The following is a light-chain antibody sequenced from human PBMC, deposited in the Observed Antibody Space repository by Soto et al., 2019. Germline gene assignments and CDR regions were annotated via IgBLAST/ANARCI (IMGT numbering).Light chain of an antibody. J-gene: IGKJ2*01. Sequence: DIQMTQSPSSLSASVGDRVTITSRASQRITTYLNWYQQEPGKAPKPLIYSASTLKSGVPSRFSRSGSGADFTLTLCSLQPEDFATYYCHQSFSSPPHTFGQGTKLEIK. CDR3: HQSFSSPPHT. CDR2: SAS. CDR1: QRITTY. V-gene: IGKV1-39*01.